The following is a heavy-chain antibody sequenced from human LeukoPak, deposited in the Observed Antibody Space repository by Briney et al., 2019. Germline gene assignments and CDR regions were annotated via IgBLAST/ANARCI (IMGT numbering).Heavy chain of an antibody. Sequence: PGGSLRLSCAASGFTFSSYAMSWVRQAPGKGLEWVSAISGSGGSTYYADSVKGRFTISRDNSKNTLYLQMNSLRAEDAAVYYCARTWRVVTARYFDYWGQGTLVTVSS. D-gene: IGHD2-21*02. J-gene: IGHJ4*02. CDR3: ARTWRVVTARYFDY. CDR1: GFTFSSYA. V-gene: IGHV3-23*01. CDR2: ISGSGGST.